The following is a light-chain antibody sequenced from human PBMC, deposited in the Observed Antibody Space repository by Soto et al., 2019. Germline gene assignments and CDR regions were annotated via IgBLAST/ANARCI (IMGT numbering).Light chain of an antibody. Sequence: DIQMTQSPSTLSASVGDRVTITCRASQSVDVWLAWYQQKPGQAPKVLIYMASRPESGVPSRFSATGSGTEFIFTINGLQPEDFATYYCQQYKTYWTFGQGTKVQIK. CDR3: QQYKTYWT. V-gene: IGKV1-5*03. CDR2: MAS. J-gene: IGKJ1*01. CDR1: QSVDVW.